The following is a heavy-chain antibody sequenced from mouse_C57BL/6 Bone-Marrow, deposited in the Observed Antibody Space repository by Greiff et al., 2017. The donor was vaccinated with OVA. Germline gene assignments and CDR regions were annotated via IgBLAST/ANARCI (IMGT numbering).Heavy chain of an antibody. D-gene: IGHD2-4*01. CDR3: ARRDYDYDLDY. V-gene: IGHV1-19*01. CDR2: INPYNGGT. Sequence: EVQLQQSGPVLVKPGASVKMSCKASGYTFTDYYMNWVKQSHGKSLEWIGVINPYNGGTSYNQKFKGKATLTVDKSSSTAYMELNSLTSEDSAVYYCARRDYDYDLDYWGQGTTLTVSS. CDR1: GYTFTDYY. J-gene: IGHJ2*01.